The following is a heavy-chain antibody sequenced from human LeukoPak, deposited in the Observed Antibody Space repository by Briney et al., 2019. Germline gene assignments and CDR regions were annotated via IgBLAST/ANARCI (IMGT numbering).Heavy chain of an antibody. CDR1: GFTFSSSW. V-gene: IGHV3-7*01. J-gene: IGHJ4*02. Sequence: GGSLRLSCAASGFTFSSSWMIWVRQAPGKGLEWVASIKEDGSETYYVDSVKGRFTVSRDNGRKSLYVQMNSLRVEDTAVYYCARDSRRFHLDYWGQGILATVSS. CDR3: ARDSRRFHLDY. CDR2: IKEDGSET.